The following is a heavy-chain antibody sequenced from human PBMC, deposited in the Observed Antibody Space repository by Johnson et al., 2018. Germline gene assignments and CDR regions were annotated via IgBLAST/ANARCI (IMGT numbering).Heavy chain of an antibody. J-gene: IGHJ6*03. CDR2: ISDNGGAT. Sequence: VQLVQSGGGLLQPGGSLRLSCAASGFTFSSYAMNWARQAPGKGLEWVSSISDNGGATYYADSVKGRFTISRDNSKNTLYLQMTSLRADDTAVYYCAKGGLYGSGFLYSSYFYMDGWGKGTTVTVS. V-gene: IGHV3-23*04. CDR1: GFTFSSYA. D-gene: IGHD3-10*01. CDR3: AKGGLYGSGFLYSSYFYMDG.